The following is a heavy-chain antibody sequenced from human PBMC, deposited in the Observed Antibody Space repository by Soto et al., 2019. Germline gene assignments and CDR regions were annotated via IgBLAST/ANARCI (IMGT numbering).Heavy chain of an antibody. CDR3: GSTYYDPPLKSRVTISVDTSKNQFSLKLSSVTAADTAVYYCAREATIFGVELKQISDYYYSGMDV. CDR1: GFTVSSNY. Sequence: GGSLRLSCAASGFTVSSNYMSWVRQAPGKGLEWVSVIYSGGSTYYADSVKGRFTISRDNSKNTLYLQMNSLRAEDTAVYYCGSTYYDPPLKSRVTISVDTSKNQFSLKLSSVTAADTAVYYCAREATIFGVELKQISDYYYSGMDVSGQGTTVTVSS. CDR2: IYSGGST. J-gene: IGHJ6*02. D-gene: IGHD2-21*02. V-gene: IGHV3-66*01.